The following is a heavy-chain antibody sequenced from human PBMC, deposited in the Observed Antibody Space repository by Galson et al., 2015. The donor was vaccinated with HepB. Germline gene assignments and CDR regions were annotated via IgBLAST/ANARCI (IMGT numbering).Heavy chain of an antibody. D-gene: IGHD6-13*01. CDR2: ISYDGSNK. J-gene: IGHJ6*02. V-gene: IGHV3-30-3*01. CDR1: GFTFSSYA. CDR3: ARGKQQLVRGYYYGMDV. Sequence: SLRLSCAASGFTFSSYAMHWVRQAPGKGLEWVAVISYDGSNKYYADSVKGRFTISRDNSKNTLYLQMNSLRAEDTAVYYCARGKQQLVRGYYYGMDVWGQGTTVTVSS.